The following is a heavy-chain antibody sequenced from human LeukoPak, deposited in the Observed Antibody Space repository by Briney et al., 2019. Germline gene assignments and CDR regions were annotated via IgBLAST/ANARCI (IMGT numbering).Heavy chain of an antibody. J-gene: IGHJ4*02. D-gene: IGHD5-24*01. V-gene: IGHV1-18*01. CDR3: ARDWRRDGYKMGGY. CDR2: ISAYNGNT. CDR1: GYTFTSYG. Sequence: GASVKVSCKASGYTFTSYGISWVRQAPGQGREWMGWISAYNGNTNYAQKLQGRGTMTTDTSTSTAYMELRSLRSDDTAVYYCARDWRRDGYKMGGYWGQGTLVTVSS.